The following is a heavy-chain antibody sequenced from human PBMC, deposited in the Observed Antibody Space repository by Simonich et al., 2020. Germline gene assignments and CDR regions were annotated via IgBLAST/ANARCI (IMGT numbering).Heavy chain of an antibody. V-gene: IGHV3-23*01. D-gene: IGHD1-7*01. CDR2: MRGSGVST. Sequence: EVQLLESGGGLVQPGGSLRLSCAASGFTFSSYAMSWVRQAPGEVLGWGPAMRGSGVSTSYADPVKGRFTISRDNSKNTLYLQRNSLRAEDTAVYYCAKRSGVSITGTFDYWGQGTLVTVSS. CDR3: AKRSGVSITGTFDY. CDR1: GFTFSSYA. J-gene: IGHJ4*02.